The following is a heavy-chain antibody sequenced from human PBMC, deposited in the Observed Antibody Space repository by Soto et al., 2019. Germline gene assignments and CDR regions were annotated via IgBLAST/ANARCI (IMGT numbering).Heavy chain of an antibody. J-gene: IGHJ4*02. CDR2: INPSDGTA. V-gene: IGHV1-46*01. D-gene: IGHD6-19*01. Sequence: QVQLVQSGAEVKKPGASVKVSCKTSGYTFTTYFMHWVRQAPGQGLEWMGIINPSDGTATYAQKFQGRVTMTRDTSTSTVYIEMRTLISEDTAVYYCARVQFATGWRDAADYWGQGTLGTVSS. CDR1: GYTFTTYF. CDR3: ARVQFATGWRDAADY.